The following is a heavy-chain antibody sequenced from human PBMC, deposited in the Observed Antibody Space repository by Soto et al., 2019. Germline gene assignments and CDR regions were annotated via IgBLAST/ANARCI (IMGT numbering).Heavy chain of an antibody. CDR1: GGSINYYY. D-gene: IGHD6-13*01. Sequence: LETLSLTCTVSGGSINYYYWSWIRQPPGKGLEWIGYIYFSGSTNYNPSLKSRVTISVDTSKNQFSLRLSSVTAADTAVYYCARCLKYSSPDYWGQGTLVTVSS. J-gene: IGHJ4*02. CDR2: IYFSGST. V-gene: IGHV4-59*01. CDR3: ARCLKYSSPDY.